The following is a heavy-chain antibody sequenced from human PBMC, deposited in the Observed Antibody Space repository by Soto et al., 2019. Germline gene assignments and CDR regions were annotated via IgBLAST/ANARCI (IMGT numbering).Heavy chain of an antibody. V-gene: IGHV1-18*04. D-gene: IGHD1-26*01. J-gene: IGHJ5*02. CDR2: ISGDSGET. CDR1: GYTFRSYG. Sequence: GLLLQSGGEVKKSGASVTVSCKASGYTFRSYGVSWVRQVPGQGLEWMGWISGDSGETTYAPSFRDRLTLTADASATTAYMELRNLRSEDTAVYYCSRAISSTWAKSWLDPWGQGTLITVSS. CDR3: SRAISSTWAKSWLDP.